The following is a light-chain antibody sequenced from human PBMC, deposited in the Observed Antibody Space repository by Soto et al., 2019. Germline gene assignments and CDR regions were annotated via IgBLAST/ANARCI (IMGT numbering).Light chain of an antibody. CDR1: SSSVGGYTY. V-gene: IGLV2-8*01. J-gene: IGLJ2*01. CDR2: VVI. Sequence: QSALTQPLSASGSPGQSFTISCTRTSSSVGGYTYVSWYQPQPGKAPKLMIYVVIKRPSGVTDRFSVSKSGNTASLTVSGLQAEDEADYYCRSYAGSNTPMVFGGGTKGTVL. CDR3: RSYAGSNTPMV.